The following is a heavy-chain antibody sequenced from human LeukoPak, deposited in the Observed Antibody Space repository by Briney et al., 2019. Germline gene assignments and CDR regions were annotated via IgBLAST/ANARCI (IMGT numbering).Heavy chain of an antibody. Sequence: GGSLRLSCAASGFMFSSNWMSWVRLAPGKGLERVANIKEDGTETYYVDSVKGRFTISRDNAKNSLYLQMNSLRVEDTAVYYCAKEGRSLQTYWGQGTLVTVSS. D-gene: IGHD5-24*01. CDR3: AKEGRSLQTY. CDR1: GFMFSSNW. V-gene: IGHV3-7*03. CDR2: IKEDGTET. J-gene: IGHJ4*02.